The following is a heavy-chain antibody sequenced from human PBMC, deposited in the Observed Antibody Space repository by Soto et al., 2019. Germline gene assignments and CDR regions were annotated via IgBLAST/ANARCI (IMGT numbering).Heavy chain of an antibody. V-gene: IGHV1-69*06. D-gene: IGHD3-10*01. J-gene: IGHJ3*02. CDR2: TIPVFNTA. Sequence: QVQLEQSGAEVKKPGSSVKVSCKASGGTLSDHGVAWLRQAPGQGLEWMGGTIPVFNTAKYAQKFQGRVTVTADKFTNIDYMELSSLRSADTAFYFCARGVHGSGNYYTGPSAFAIWGQGTMVIVSS. CDR3: ARGVHGSGNYYTGPSAFAI. CDR1: GGTLSDHG.